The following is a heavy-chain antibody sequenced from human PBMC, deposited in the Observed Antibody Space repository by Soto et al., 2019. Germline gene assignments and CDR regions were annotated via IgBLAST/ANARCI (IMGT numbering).Heavy chain of an antibody. J-gene: IGHJ4*02. CDR3: VRDAAVPGESDRFDS. Sequence: SETLSLTCAVSGDSVTSNVWWSWVRQSPGKGLEWIGEAYHNGLTDYNPSLKSRVTMSVDTSKNEFSLKLTSLTAADTAIYYCVRDAAVPGESDRFDSWGQGILVTVSS. CDR1: GDSVTSNVW. V-gene: IGHV4-4*02. CDR2: AYHNGLT. D-gene: IGHD6-19*01.